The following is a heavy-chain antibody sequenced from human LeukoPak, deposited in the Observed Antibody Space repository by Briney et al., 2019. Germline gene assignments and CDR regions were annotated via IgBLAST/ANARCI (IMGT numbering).Heavy chain of an antibody. D-gene: IGHD5-24*01. V-gene: IGHV4-59*01. CDR2: IYNSGST. J-gene: IGHJ4*02. Sequence: SETLSLTCTVSGGSISSYYWSWIRQPPGKGLEWIGYIYNSGSTNYNPSLKSRVTISVDTSKNQFSLKLSSVTAADTAVYYCARNRDGYNRLDYWGQGTLVTVSS. CDR3: ARNRDGYNRLDY. CDR1: GGSISSYY.